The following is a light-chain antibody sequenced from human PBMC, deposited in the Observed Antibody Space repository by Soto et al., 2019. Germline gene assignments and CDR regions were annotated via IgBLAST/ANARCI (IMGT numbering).Light chain of an antibody. CDR3: CSSVGSYTGV. CDR2: DFS. CDR1: SSDVGGFNY. J-gene: IGLJ3*02. V-gene: IGLV2-11*01. Sequence: QSALTQPRSVSGSPGQSVTISCTGPSSDVGGFNYVSWFQQHPGKAPKLMIYDFSERPSGVPDRFSGSKSGNTASLTISGLQAEDEADYYCCSSVGSYTGVFGGGTKLTVL.